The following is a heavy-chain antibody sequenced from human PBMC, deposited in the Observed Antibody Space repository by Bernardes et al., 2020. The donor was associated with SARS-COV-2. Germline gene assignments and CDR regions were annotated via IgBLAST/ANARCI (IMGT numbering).Heavy chain of an antibody. Sequence: SMKVSCKASGFTFTSSAMQWVRQARGQRLEWIGWIVVGSGNTNYAQKFQERVTITRDMSTSTAYMELSSLRSEDTAVYYCAANRRLVGATHLVHYYYGMDVWGQGTTVTVSS. J-gene: IGHJ6*02. V-gene: IGHV1-58*02. CDR3: AANRRLVGATHLVHYYYGMDV. CDR2: IVVGSGNT. D-gene: IGHD1-26*01. CDR1: GFTFTSSA.